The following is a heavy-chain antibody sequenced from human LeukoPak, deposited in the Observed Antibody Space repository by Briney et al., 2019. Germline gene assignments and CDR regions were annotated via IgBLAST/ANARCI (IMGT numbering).Heavy chain of an antibody. V-gene: IGHV4-61*01. Sequence: PSETLSLTCTVSGGSISSGSYYWSWIRQPPGKGLEWIGYIYYSGSTNYNPSLKSRVTISVDTSKNQFSLKLSSVTAADTAVYYCARDRIAVAGDYYYYGMDVWGQGTTVTVSS. CDR2: IYYSGST. J-gene: IGHJ6*02. D-gene: IGHD6-19*01. CDR1: GGSISSGSYY. CDR3: ARDRIAVAGDYYYYGMDV.